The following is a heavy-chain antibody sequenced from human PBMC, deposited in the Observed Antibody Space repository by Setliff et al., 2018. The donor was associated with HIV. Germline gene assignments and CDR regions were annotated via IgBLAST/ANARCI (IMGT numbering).Heavy chain of an antibody. J-gene: IGHJ6*02. D-gene: IGHD3-3*01. CDR1: GFTFSSYA. CDR2: ISGSGGST. Sequence: PGGSLRLSCAASGFTFSSYAMSWVRQAPGKGLEWVSGISGSGGSTYYADSVKGRFTISTDNSKNTLYLQMNSLRAEDTAVYYCARVPYFSFWSGYFVIYGMDVWGQGTAVTVSS. CDR3: ARVPYFSFWSGYFVIYGMDV. V-gene: IGHV3-23*01.